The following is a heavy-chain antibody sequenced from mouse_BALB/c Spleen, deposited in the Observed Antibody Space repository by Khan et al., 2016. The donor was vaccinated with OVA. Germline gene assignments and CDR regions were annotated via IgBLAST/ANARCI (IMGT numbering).Heavy chain of an antibody. CDR3: ARVDYGYGFAY. J-gene: IGHJ3*01. V-gene: IGHV7-3*02. CDR1: GFTFTDYY. D-gene: IGHD1-2*01. CDR2: IRKKASGYTT. Sequence: EVQLQESGGGLVQPGGSLRLSCATSGFTFTDYYMNWVRQPPGKALEWLGFIRKKASGYTTEYSPSVKGRFTISRDNSQSILYLQMNTLRAEDSATSYCARVDYGYGFAYWGQGTLVTVSA.